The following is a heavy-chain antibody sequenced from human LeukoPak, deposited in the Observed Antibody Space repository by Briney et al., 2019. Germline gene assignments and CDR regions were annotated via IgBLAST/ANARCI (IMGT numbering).Heavy chain of an antibody. D-gene: IGHD3-16*01. CDR1: GGSISSGGYY. V-gene: IGHV4-31*03. Sequence: SENLSLTCTVSGGSISSGGYYWSWIRRHPGKGLEWIGYIYYSGSTYYNPSLKSRVTISVDTSKNQFSLKLSSVTAADTAVYYCARRDDLDAFDIWGQGTMVTVSS. CDR2: IYYSGST. J-gene: IGHJ3*02. CDR3: ARRDDLDAFDI.